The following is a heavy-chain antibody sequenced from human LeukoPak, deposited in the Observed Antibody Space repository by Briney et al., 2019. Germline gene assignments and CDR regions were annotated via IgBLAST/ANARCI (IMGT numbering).Heavy chain of an antibody. J-gene: IGHJ4*02. CDR2: ISHSGST. V-gene: IGHV4-34*01. D-gene: IGHD3-10*01. Sequence: SETLSLTCAVYGGSFSGYYWSWIRQPPGKGLEWIGEISHSGSTNYNPSLKSRVTISVDTSKNQFSLKLSSVTAADTAVYYCARAGDRITMVRGVITEPNFDYWGQGTLVTVSS. CDR3: ARAGDRITMVRGVITEPNFDY. CDR1: GGSFSGYY.